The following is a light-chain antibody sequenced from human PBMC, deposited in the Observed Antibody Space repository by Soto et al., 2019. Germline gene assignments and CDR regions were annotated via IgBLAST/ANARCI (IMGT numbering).Light chain of an antibody. V-gene: IGLV2-23*02. CDR2: EVT. CDR1: NSDVGNYNL. J-gene: IGLJ3*02. Sequence: QSALTQPASVSGSPGQSITISCTRTNSDVGNYNLVSWYQQHPGKAPKLMMYEVTKRPSGVSNRFSGSKSGNTASLTISGLQGEDEADYYCCSYAGSATCVFGGGTKVTVL. CDR3: CSYAGSATCV.